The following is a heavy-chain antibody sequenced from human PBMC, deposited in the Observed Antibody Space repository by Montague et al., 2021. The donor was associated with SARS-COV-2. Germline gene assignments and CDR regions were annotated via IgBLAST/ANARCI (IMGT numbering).Heavy chain of an antibody. CDR2: LSSSGEST. V-gene: IGHV3-23*01. Sequence: SLRLSCAASGTTLTNYAMFWVRQAPGKGLEWVSALSSSGESTNYADSVKGRFTISRDTSKSTLYLQMNSLRVEDTAVYYCAKIDYTSGSYWEPDFDYWGQGTLVTVSS. CDR1: GTTLTNYA. J-gene: IGHJ4*02. CDR3: AKIDYTSGSYWEPDFDY. D-gene: IGHD3-10*01.